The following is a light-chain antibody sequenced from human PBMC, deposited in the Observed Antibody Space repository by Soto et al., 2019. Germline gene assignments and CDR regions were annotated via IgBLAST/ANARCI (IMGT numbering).Light chain of an antibody. CDR2: GAS. V-gene: IGKV3-15*01. CDR3: QQYNNWPLT. J-gene: IGKJ4*01. Sequence: MTQSPATLSVSPGDRATLSCRASQSVGNNLAWYQQRPGQAPRLLIYGASSAATHVPARFSGTMSGTEFTLTISSLQSEDFAVYYCQQYNNWPLTFGGGTKVEIK. CDR1: QSVGNN.